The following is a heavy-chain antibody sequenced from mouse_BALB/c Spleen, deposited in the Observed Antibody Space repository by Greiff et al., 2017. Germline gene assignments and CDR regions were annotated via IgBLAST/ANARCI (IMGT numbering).Heavy chain of an antibody. D-gene: IGHD1-1*01. CDR3: ARNYYGSSYPFAY. J-gene: IGHJ3*01. Sequence: EVHLVQSGGGLVQPGASRKLSCAASGFTFSDYGMPWVRQAPGQGLEWVAFISTLADSIYYAETVTGRFTISRENAKNTLYLEMSSLRSEDTAMYYCARNYYGSSYPFAYWGQGTLVTVSA. CDR1: GFTFSDYG. V-gene: IGHV5-15*02. CDR2: ISTLADSI.